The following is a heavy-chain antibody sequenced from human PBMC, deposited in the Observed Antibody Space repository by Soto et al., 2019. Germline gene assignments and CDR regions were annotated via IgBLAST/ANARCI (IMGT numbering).Heavy chain of an antibody. Sequence: VKVSCKASGFDFGSFGIQFLRQTRGRGLEWIGWIVVVSGSTNYARQLQGRVAISRDMSSSTAYLDLYDLKSDDTAVYFCSADHPHMAMGWPVWGQGTTVTVSS. D-gene: IGHD1-26*01. V-gene: IGHV1-58*02. CDR1: GFDFGSFG. CDR3: SADHPHMAMGWPV. CDR2: IVVVSGST. J-gene: IGHJ6*02.